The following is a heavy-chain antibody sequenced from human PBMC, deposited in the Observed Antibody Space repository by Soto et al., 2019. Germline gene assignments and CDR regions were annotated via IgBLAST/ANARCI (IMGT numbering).Heavy chain of an antibody. CDR2: ISYDGSDK. J-gene: IGHJ4*02. CDR1: GFTFSSYG. CDR3: GKDIYEMSTITIDY. V-gene: IGHV3-30*18. Sequence: QVQLVESGGGVVQPGRSLRLSCAASGFTFSSYGIHWVRQAPGKGLEWVAVISYDGSDKSYAKSVKGRFTISRDNSKNTVSLPMNSLRAEDTAVYYCGKDIYEMSTITIDYWGQGTLVTVSS. D-gene: IGHD5-12*01.